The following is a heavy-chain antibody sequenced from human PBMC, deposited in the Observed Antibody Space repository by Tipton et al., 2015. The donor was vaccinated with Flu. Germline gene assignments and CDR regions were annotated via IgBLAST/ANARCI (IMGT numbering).Heavy chain of an antibody. Sequence: SLRLSCAASGFTFDDYAMHWVRQAPGKGLEWVSGISWNSGSIGYADSVKGRFTISRDNAKNSLYLQMNSLRAEDTALYYCAKDIKIRAVAGWAGYDYWGQGTLVTVSS. J-gene: IGHJ4*02. CDR2: ISWNSGSI. D-gene: IGHD6-19*01. CDR1: GFTFDDYA. CDR3: AKDIKIRAVAGWAGYDY. V-gene: IGHV3-9*01.